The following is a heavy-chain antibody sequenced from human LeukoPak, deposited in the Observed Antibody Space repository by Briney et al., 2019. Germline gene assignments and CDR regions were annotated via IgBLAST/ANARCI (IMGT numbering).Heavy chain of an antibody. CDR1: GFTFRNYV. D-gene: IGHD2-2*01. V-gene: IGHV3-23*01. Sequence: GGSLRLSCAASGFTFRNYVMNWVRQAPGKGLEWASAISDGGGSTYCADSVTGRFTISRDNSKNTLYLQMDSLRAEDTAVFYCATFPYCSSTSCPPLGWGQGTLVTVSS. J-gene: IGHJ4*02. CDR3: ATFPYCSSTSCPPLG. CDR2: ISDGGGST.